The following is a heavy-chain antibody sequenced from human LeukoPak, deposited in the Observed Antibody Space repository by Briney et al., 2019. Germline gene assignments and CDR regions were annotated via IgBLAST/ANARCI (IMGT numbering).Heavy chain of an antibody. Sequence: ASEKVSCKASGYTFTSYYIHWVRQAPGQGLEWMGIINPSGGGTSYAQKFQGRVTMTRDTSTSTVYMELSSLISEDTAVYYCARAAITRDGYNSALDYWGQGTLVTVSS. CDR3: ARAAITRDGYNSALDY. J-gene: IGHJ4*02. CDR1: GYTFTSYY. V-gene: IGHV1-46*01. CDR2: INPSGGGT. D-gene: IGHD5-24*01.